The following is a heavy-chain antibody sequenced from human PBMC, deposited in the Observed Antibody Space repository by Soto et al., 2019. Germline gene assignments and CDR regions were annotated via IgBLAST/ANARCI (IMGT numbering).Heavy chain of an antibody. CDR3: ARLCNIVLMVYAIPGYFDY. Sequence: SETLSLTCTVSGGSVSSGSYYWSWIRQPPGKGLEWIGYIYYSGSTNYNPSLKSRVTISVDTSKNQFSLKLSSVTAADTAVYYCARLCNIVLMVYAIPGYFDYWGQGTLVTVSS. V-gene: IGHV4-61*01. D-gene: IGHD2-8*01. CDR2: IYYSGST. CDR1: GGSVSSGSYY. J-gene: IGHJ4*02.